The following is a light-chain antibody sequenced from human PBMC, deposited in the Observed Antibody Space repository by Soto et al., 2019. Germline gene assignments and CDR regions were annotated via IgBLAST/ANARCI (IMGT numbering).Light chain of an antibody. V-gene: IGKV3-15*01. CDR3: QQYNKWPPLT. J-gene: IGKJ4*01. CDR1: QSVSGN. CDR2: ASS. Sequence: ETVMTQSPPTLSLSPGERATLSCRASQSVSGNLAWYQQKPDQSPRLLIYASSIRATGIPARFSGSGSGTDFTLTITSLQSEDSAVYYCQQYNKWPPLTFGGGTKVEIK.